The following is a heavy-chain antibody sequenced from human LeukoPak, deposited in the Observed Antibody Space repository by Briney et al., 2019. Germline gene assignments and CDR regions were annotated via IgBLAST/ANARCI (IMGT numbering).Heavy chain of an antibody. J-gene: IGHJ6*02. Sequence: GGSLRLSCAVSGFSFGDYAMHWVRQAPGKGLEWVSLIRADGGRTYYADSVNGRFTISRDNSKNSLYLQMNSLRTDDTALYYCGTWAFYHGLDVWGQGTTVTVSS. D-gene: IGHD2/OR15-2a*01. CDR2: IRADGGRT. CDR3: GTWAFYHGLDV. CDR1: GFSFGDYA. V-gene: IGHV3-43*02.